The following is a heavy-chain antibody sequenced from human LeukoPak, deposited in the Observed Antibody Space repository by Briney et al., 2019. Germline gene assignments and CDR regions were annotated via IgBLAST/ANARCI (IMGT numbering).Heavy chain of an antibody. D-gene: IGHD4-23*01. CDR3: AADGGGLSSVVTPRSSPFDY. J-gene: IGHJ4*01. CDR2: FGPADGET. Sequence: ASVKVSCKVSGYTLNELSMHWVRQAPGNGLEWMGGFGPADGETVYAHRFQGRLTMTEDTSTNTGYMELTSLRSEDTAVYYCAADGGGLSSVVTPRSSPFDYWGQGTLVTVSS. CDR1: GYTLNELS. V-gene: IGHV1-24*01.